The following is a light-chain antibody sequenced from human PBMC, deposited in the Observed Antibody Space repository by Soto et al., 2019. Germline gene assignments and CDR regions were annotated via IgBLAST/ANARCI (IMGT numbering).Light chain of an antibody. CDR1: QGISSY. CDR3: QQYYSYPPFT. Sequence: AIRMTQSPSSFSASTGDRVTITCRASQGISSYLAWYQQKPGKAPKLLIYAASTLQSGVPSRFIGSGSGTAFTLTISCLQSEDFATYYCQQYYSYPPFTFGPGTKVDI. CDR2: AAS. J-gene: IGKJ3*01. V-gene: IGKV1-8*01.